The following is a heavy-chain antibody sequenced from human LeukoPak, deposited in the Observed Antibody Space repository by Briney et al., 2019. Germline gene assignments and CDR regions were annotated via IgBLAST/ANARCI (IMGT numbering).Heavy chain of an antibody. CDR1: GGSVSSGSYY. V-gene: IGHV4-61*01. CDR2: IYYSGST. D-gene: IGHD5-12*01. J-gene: IGHJ4*02. CDR3: ARVEYSGYDWDWVYFDY. Sequence: SETLSLTCTVSGGSVSSGSYYWSWIRQPPGKGLEWIGYIYYSGSTNYNPSLKSRVTISVDTSKNQFSLKLSSVTAADTAVYYCARVEYSGYDWDWVYFDYWGQGTLVTVSS.